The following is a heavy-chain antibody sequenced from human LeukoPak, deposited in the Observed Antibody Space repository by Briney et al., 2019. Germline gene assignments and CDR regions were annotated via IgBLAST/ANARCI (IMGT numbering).Heavy chain of an antibody. CDR2: IYYSGST. J-gene: IGHJ5*02. V-gene: IGHV4-4*02. D-gene: IGHD2-2*01. Sequence: SGTLSLTCAVSGGSISSSNWWSWVRQPPGKGLEWIGYIYYSGSTYYDPSLKSRVTISVDTSKNQFSLKLRSVTAADTAVYYCARSCSSTSCYDGNWFDPWGQGTLVTVSS. CDR3: ARSCSSTSCYDGNWFDP. CDR1: GGSISSSNW.